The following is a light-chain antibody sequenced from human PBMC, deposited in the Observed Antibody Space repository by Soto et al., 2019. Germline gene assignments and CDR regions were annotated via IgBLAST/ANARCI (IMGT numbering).Light chain of an antibody. CDR1: TSNIGNNA. J-gene: IGLJ2*01. CDR2: FDD. V-gene: IGLV1-36*01. Sequence: QSVLTQPPSVSGAPRQRVSISCSGATSNIGNNAVNWYQQLPGKAPKLLIYFDDLMPSGVSDRFSGSKSGTSASLAISGLQSEDEADYYCAAWDDRLNVVLFGGGTKVTVL. CDR3: AAWDDRLNVVL.